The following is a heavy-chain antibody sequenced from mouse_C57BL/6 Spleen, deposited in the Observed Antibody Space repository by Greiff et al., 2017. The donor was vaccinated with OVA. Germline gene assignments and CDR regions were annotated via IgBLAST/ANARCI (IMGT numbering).Heavy chain of an antibody. CDR2: IDPANGNT. Sequence: EVQLQQSVAELVRPGASVKLSCTASGFNINNTYMHWVKQRPEQGLEWIGRIDPANGNTKYAPKFPGKATITADTSSNTVYLQLSSLTSEDTAIYYCASPAVVPRVFDVWGTGTTVTVSS. D-gene: IGHD1-1*01. V-gene: IGHV14-3*01. J-gene: IGHJ1*03. CDR1: GFNINNTY. CDR3: ASPAVVPRVFDV.